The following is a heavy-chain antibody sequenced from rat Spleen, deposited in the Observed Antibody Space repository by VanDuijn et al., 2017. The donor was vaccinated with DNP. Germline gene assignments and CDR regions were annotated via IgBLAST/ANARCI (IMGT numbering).Heavy chain of an antibody. D-gene: IGHD5-1*01. CDR2: ISTNGGNT. Sequence: EVQLVESGGGLVQPGSSLRLSCIVSGFSFSDYNMAWVRQAPTKGLEWVASISTNGGNTYYRDSVKGRFTISRDNAKSTLYLQMNSLRSEDTATYYCKVGARYWGQGVMVTVSS. V-gene: IGHV5-27*01. CDR3: KVGARY. J-gene: IGHJ2*01. CDR1: GFSFSDYN.